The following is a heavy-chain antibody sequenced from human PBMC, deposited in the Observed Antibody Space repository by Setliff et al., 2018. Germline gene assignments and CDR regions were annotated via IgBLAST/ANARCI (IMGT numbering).Heavy chain of an antibody. CDR2: IKSKTDGGTT. J-gene: IGHJ3*01. CDR3: ARDRSYYYDSSGYYPL. Sequence: GGSLRLSCAASGFTFSNAWMSWVRQAPGKGLEWVGRIKSKTDGGTTDYAAPVKGRFTISRDDSKNTLYLQMNSLKTEDTAVYYCARDRSYYYDSSGYYPLWGQGTMVTVSS. V-gene: IGHV3-15*01. D-gene: IGHD3-22*01. CDR1: GFTFSNAW.